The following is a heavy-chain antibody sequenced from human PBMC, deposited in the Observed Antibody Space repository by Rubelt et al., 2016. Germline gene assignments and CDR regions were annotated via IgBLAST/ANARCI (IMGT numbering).Heavy chain of an antibody. CDR2: INHSGST. D-gene: IGHD6-13*01. J-gene: IGHJ4*02. CDR1: GGSFSGYY. CDR3: ARGGIAAADHFDY. V-gene: IGHV4-34*01. Sequence: QVQLQQWGAGLLKPSETLSLTCAVYGGSFSGYYWSWIRQPPGKGLEWIGEINHSGSTNYNPSLKCRCTISLDTSENQFSPKRNSVTAADRAGYYWARGGIAAADHFDYWGQGTLVTVSS.